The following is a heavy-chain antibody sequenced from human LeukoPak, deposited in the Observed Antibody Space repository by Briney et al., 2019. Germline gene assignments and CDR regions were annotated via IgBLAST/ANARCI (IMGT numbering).Heavy chain of an antibody. CDR2: IYTSGST. Sequence: SETLSPTCSVSGGSISSGSYYWSWIRQPAGKGLEWIGRIYTSGSTNYNPSLKSRVTISVDTSKNQFSLKLSSVTAADTAVYYCVRSDDFWSGYYGYWGQGTLVTVSS. CDR1: GGSISSGSYY. CDR3: VRSDDFWSGYYGY. J-gene: IGHJ4*02. V-gene: IGHV4-61*02. D-gene: IGHD3-3*01.